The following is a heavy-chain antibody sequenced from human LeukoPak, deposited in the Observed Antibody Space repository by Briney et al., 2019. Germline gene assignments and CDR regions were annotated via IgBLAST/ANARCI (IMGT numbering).Heavy chain of an antibody. D-gene: IGHD7-27*01. Sequence: GGSLRLSCVASGFTFSDYAMHWVRQAPGKGLEWVAVISYDGSNKYYADSVKGRFTISRDNSKNTLYLQMNSLRAEDTAVYYCAREGFMGNFDYWGQGTLVTVSS. V-gene: IGHV3-30*04. J-gene: IGHJ4*02. CDR3: AREGFMGNFDY. CDR1: GFTFSDYA. CDR2: ISYDGSNK.